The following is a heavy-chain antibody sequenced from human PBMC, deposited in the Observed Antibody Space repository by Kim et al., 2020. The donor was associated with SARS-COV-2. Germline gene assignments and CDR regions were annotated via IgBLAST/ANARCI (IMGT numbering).Heavy chain of an antibody. V-gene: IGHV3-30-3*01. CDR3: ARGGGWSPAYFFDY. D-gene: IGHD3-16*01. Sequence: GGSLRLSCAASGFTFSSYAMHWVRQAPGKGLEWVAVISYDGSNKYYADSVKGRFTISRDNSKNTLYLQMNSLRAEDTAVYYCARGGGWSPAYFFDYWGQG. J-gene: IGHJ4*02. CDR1: GFTFSSYA. CDR2: ISYDGSNK.